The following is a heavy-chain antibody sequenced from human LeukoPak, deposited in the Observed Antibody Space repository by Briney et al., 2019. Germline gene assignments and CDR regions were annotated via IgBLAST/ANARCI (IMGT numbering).Heavy chain of an antibody. D-gene: IGHD2-2*01. J-gene: IGHJ5*02. Sequence: PSETLSLTCTVSGGSISSSSYYWGWIRQPPGKGLEWRGSIYYSGSTYYNPSLKSRVTMSVDTSKDQFSLKLSSVTAAATAVYYCARDLPLGGSTSCGFDHWGQGTLVTVSS. CDR1: GGSISSSSYY. CDR2: IYYSGST. CDR3: ARDLPLGGSTSCGFDH. V-gene: IGHV4-39*07.